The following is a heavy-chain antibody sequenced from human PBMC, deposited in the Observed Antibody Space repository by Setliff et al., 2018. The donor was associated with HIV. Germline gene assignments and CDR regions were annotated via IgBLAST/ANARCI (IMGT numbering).Heavy chain of an antibody. J-gene: IGHJ3*02. CDR2: IYYSGST. CDR1: GGSISSNY. CDR3: ARFPLLHKNAFDI. D-gene: IGHD2-15*01. Sequence: SETLSLTCTVSGGSISSNYWSWMRPPPGKGLELIGHIYYSGSTNYNPSLKSRVTISVDTSRNQFSLNLSSVTAADTAVYYCARFPLLHKNAFDIWGQGTMVTVS. V-gene: IGHV4-59*01.